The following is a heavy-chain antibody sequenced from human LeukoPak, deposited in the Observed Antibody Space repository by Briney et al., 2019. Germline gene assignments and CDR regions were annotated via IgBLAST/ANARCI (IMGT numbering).Heavy chain of an antibody. CDR1: GYSISSGYY. CDR2: ISSSGSTI. Sequence: LSLTCTVSGYSISSGYYWGWIRQPPGKGLEWVSYISSSGSTIYYADAVKGRFTISRDNAKNSLYLQMNSLRAEDTAVYYCARDQGLLNWGQGTLVTVSS. CDR3: ARDQGLLN. J-gene: IGHJ4*02. D-gene: IGHD2-8*01. V-gene: IGHV3-11*04.